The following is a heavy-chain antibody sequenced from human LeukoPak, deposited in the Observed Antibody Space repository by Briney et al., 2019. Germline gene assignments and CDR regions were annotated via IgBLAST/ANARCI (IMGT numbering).Heavy chain of an antibody. J-gene: IGHJ3*02. Sequence: RAGGSLRLSCATSAFIFNNAWMTWVRQAPGKGLELIANINEDGSGQYYVDSVKGRSTISRDNAKNSLYLQMNSLRAEDTAVYYCARSRQRADAFDIWGQGTMVTVSS. CDR1: AFIFNNAW. D-gene: IGHD5-18*01. V-gene: IGHV3-7*01. CDR3: ARSRQRADAFDI. CDR2: INEDGSGQ.